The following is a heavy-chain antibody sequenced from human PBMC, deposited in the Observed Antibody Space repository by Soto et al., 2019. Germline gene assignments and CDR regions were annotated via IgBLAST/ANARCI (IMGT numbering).Heavy chain of an antibody. CDR1: GGTFSSYA. CDR3: ARDLGLLWFGELTRDYYYGMDV. J-gene: IGHJ6*02. Sequence: ASVKVSCKASGGTFSSYAISWVRHAPGQGXEWMGGIIPIFGTANYAQKFQGRVTITADESTSTAYMELSSLRSEDTAVYYCARDLGLLWFGELTRDYYYGMDVWGQGTTVTVSS. CDR2: IIPIFGTA. V-gene: IGHV1-69*13. D-gene: IGHD3-10*01.